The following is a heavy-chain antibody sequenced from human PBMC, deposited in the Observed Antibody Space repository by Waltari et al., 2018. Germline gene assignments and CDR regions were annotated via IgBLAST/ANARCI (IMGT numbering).Heavy chain of an antibody. Sequence: EEHLLESGGGLAQPGGSLRLSCAASGFSFISYDMSWVRQAPGKGLEWVSGISDSGVITKYADSVKGRFTVSRDNSKNTVFLHLNSLRAEDTAIYYCARHLYSIDYLELAKWGQGTLVTVSS. J-gene: IGHJ4*02. CDR1: GFSFISYD. V-gene: IGHV3-23*01. D-gene: IGHD3-22*01. CDR2: ISDSGVIT. CDR3: ARHLYSIDYLELAK.